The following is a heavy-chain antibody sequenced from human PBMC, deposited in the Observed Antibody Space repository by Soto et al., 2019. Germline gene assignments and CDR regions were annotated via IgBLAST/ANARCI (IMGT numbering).Heavy chain of an antibody. CDR2: INPNSGGT. J-gene: IGHJ4*02. Sequence: ASVKVSCKSSGYTFTGYYMHCVRQAPGQGLEWMGWINPNSGGTNYAQKFQGWVTMTRDTSISTAYMELSRLRSDDTAVYYCARDFESIAAAAVFDYWGQGTLVTVSS. V-gene: IGHV1-2*04. CDR1: GYTFTGYY. D-gene: IGHD6-13*01. CDR3: ARDFESIAAAAVFDY.